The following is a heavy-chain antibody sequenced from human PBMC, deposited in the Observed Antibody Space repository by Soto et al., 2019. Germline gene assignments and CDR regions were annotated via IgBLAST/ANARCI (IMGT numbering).Heavy chain of an antibody. CDR3: ARVGSGRLLEWLLVDYGMDV. D-gene: IGHD3-3*01. J-gene: IGHJ6*02. Sequence: GASVKVSCKASGYTFTGYYMQWVRQAPGQGLEWMGWINPNSGGTNYAQKFQGWVTMTRDTSISIAYMELSRLRSDDTAVYYCARVGSGRLLEWLLVDYGMDVWGQGTTVTVSS. CDR2: INPNSGGT. CDR1: GYTFTGYY. V-gene: IGHV1-2*04.